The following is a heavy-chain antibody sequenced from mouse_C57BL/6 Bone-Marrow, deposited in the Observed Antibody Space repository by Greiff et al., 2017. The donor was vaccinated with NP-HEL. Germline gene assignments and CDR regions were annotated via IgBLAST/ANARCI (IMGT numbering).Heavy chain of an antibody. CDR1: GFSLTSYG. V-gene: IGHV2-2*01. D-gene: IGHD2-4*01. CDR2: IWSGGST. CDR3: ARNWDYDYSWFAY. J-gene: IGHJ3*01. Sequence: QVQLKESGPGLVQPSPSLSITCTVSGFSLTSYGVHWVRQSPGKGLEWLGVIWSGGSTDYNAAFISRLSISKDNSKSQVFFKMNSLQADDTAIYYCARNWDYDYSWFAYWGQGTLVTVSA.